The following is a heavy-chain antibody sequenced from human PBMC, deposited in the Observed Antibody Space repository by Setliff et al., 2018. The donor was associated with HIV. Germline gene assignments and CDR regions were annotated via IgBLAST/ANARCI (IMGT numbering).Heavy chain of an antibody. V-gene: IGHV4-34*01. D-gene: IGHD5-12*01. Sequence: PSETLSLTCAVSGGSFSGYYWSWIRQPPGKGLEWIGEINQSGGINYNPSLKSRVTISIDTFKNQFSMKLYSVTAADTAVYYCATASGYDLFMGAFDIWGQGTMVPSPQ. CDR2: INQSGGI. J-gene: IGHJ3*02. CDR3: ATASGYDLFMGAFDI. CDR1: GGSFSGYY.